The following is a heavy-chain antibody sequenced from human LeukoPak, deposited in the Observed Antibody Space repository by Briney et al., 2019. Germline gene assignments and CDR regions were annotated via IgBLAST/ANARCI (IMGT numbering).Heavy chain of an antibody. V-gene: IGHV3-30-3*01. CDR3: AKEGREAAAPGIGY. D-gene: IGHD6-13*01. Sequence: PGGSLRLSCAASGFTFSSNAMHWVRQAPGKELEWVAVISYDGSNKYYADSVKGRFTISRDNSKNTLYLQMNSLRAEDTAVYYCAKEGREAAAPGIGYWGQGTLVTVSS. CDR1: GFTFSSNA. CDR2: ISYDGSNK. J-gene: IGHJ4*02.